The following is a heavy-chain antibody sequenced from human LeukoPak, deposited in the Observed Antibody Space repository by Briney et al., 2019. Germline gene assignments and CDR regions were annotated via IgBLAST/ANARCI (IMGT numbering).Heavy chain of an antibody. V-gene: IGHV3-23*01. J-gene: IGHJ1*01. D-gene: IGHD6-19*01. CDR1: GFTFSSYA. CDR3: AKDRAPYTSGWHPPPSVFQH. Sequence: GGSLRLSCAASGFTFSSYAMSWVRQAPGKGLEWVSGISSNSGSGGSTYYADSVKGRFTISRDKSTNTLNLQMNSLRAEDTAVYYCAKDRAPYTSGWHPPPSVFQHWGRGTLVTVSS. CDR2: ISSNSGSGGST.